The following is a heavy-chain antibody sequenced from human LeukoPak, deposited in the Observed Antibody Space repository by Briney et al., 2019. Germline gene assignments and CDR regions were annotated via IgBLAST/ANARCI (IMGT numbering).Heavy chain of an antibody. CDR1: GGSISSYY. Sequence: PSETLSLTCTVSGGSISSYYWSWIRQPPGKGLEWLGYIYYSGSTNYNPSLKSRVTISVDTSKNQFSLKLSSVTAADTAVYYCACTIAVAGTPEYFQHWGQGTLVTVSS. J-gene: IGHJ1*01. CDR2: IYYSGST. V-gene: IGHV4-59*01. CDR3: ACTIAVAGTPEYFQH. D-gene: IGHD6-19*01.